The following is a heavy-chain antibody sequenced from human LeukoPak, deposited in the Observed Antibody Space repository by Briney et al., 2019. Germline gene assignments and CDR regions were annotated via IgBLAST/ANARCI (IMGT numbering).Heavy chain of an antibody. D-gene: IGHD3-22*01. Sequence: GGSLRLSCAASGFTFSSYWMTWVRQAPGKGLECVVNIQEDGSEKYYVDSVKGRFTISRDNAKNSLYLQMNSLRAEDTAVYYCARSITMIVVDNQLYYYYGMDVWGQGTTVTVSS. CDR2: IQEDGSEK. V-gene: IGHV3-7*01. CDR1: GFTFSSYW. J-gene: IGHJ6*02. CDR3: ARSITMIVVDNQLYYYYGMDV.